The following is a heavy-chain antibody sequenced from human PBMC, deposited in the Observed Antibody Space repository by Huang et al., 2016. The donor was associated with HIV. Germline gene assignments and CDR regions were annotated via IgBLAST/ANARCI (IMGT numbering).Heavy chain of an antibody. Sequence: QLQLQESGPGLVKPSETLSLTCTVSGGSISSSRYYWGWIRQSPGKGLEWIGSIYYIGNGYYNTSLKSRVTMSVDRSSNQFSLKMHSVTAADTAVYYCASRTTVTTTSNYHYFYMDVWGKGTTVSVSS. CDR3: ASRTTVTTTSNYHYFYMDV. V-gene: IGHV4-39*01. J-gene: IGHJ6*03. CDR2: IYYIGNG. D-gene: IGHD4-17*01. CDR1: GGSISSSRYY.